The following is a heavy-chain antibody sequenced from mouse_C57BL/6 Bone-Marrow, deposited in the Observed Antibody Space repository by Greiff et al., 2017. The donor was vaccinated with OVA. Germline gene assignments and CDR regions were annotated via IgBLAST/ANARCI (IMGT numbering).Heavy chain of an antibody. D-gene: IGHD2-3*01. CDR2: IHPSDSDT. Sequence: QVQLQQPGAELVKPGASVKVSCKASGYTFTSYWMHWVKQRPGQGLEWIGRIHPSDSDTNYNQKFKGKATLTVDKSSSTAYMQLSSLTSEDSAVYYCATTDGYYLRPYYAMDYWGQGTSVTVSS. V-gene: IGHV1-74*01. CDR3: ATTDGYYLRPYYAMDY. J-gene: IGHJ4*01. CDR1: GYTFTSYW.